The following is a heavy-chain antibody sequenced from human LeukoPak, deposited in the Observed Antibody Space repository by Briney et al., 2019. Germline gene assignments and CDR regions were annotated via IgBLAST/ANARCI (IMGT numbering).Heavy chain of an antibody. D-gene: IGHD3-10*01. V-gene: IGHV4-39*01. J-gene: IGHJ4*02. Sequence: PSETLSLTCTVSGGSISSSRYYWGWIRQPPGKGLEWIGSIYYSGSTYYNPSLRSRVTISVDTSKNQFSLKLSSVTAADTAVYYCARRLMVRGVISYWGQGTLVTVSS. CDR1: GGSISSSRYY. CDR3: ARRLMVRGVISY. CDR2: IYYSGST.